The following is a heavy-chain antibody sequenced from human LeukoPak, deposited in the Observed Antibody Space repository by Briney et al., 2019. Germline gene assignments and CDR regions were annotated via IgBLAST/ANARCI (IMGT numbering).Heavy chain of an antibody. D-gene: IGHD3-16*01. CDR1: GYTFTSYY. CDR3: ARFRRGNYFGY. V-gene: IGHV1-46*01. Sequence: ASVKVSCKASGYTFTSYYMHWVRQAPGQGLEWMGIINPSGGSTSYAQKFQGRVTMTRDMSTSTVYMELSSLRSEDTAVYYCARFRRGNYFGYWGQGTLVTVSS. J-gene: IGHJ4*02. CDR2: INPSGGST.